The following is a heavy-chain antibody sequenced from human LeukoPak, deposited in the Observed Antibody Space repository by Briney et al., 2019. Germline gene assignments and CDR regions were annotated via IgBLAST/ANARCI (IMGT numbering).Heavy chain of an antibody. CDR1: RFTFGNYW. Sequence: GGSLRLSCGASRFTFGNYWMSWVRQAPGKGLEWVAVISYDGNKKYHADSVKGRFTISRDNSKNTLYLQMNSLRPEDTAVYFCAKDACTSVSCYSPYYFDLWGRGTLVTVSS. J-gene: IGHJ2*01. V-gene: IGHV3-30*18. D-gene: IGHD2-2*02. CDR2: ISYDGNKK. CDR3: AKDACTSVSCYSPYYFDL.